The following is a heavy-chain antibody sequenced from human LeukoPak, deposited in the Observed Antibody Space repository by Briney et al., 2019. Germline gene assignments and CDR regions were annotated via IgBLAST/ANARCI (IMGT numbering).Heavy chain of an antibody. CDR1: GFTFSNYA. D-gene: IGHD4-17*01. J-gene: IGHJ4*02. Sequence: GGSLRLSXAASGFTFSNYAMSWIRQARGKGLEWVSAISGSGGSTYYADSVKGRFTISRDNSKNTLFLQMNSLGAEDTAVYYCARESPTDYGDYQPFDYWGQRTLVTVSS. CDR3: ARESPTDYGDYQPFDY. V-gene: IGHV3-23*01. CDR2: ISGSGGST.